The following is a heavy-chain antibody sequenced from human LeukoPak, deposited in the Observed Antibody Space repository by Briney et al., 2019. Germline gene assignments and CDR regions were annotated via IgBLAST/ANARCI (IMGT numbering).Heavy chain of an antibody. V-gene: IGHV3-72*01. Sequence: GGSLRLSCAASGFTFSDHYMDWVRQAPRKGLEWVGRSRNKANSYTIEYAASVKGRFTISRDDSKNSLYLQMNSLKTEDTAVYYCTTTAYSGGYSLDYWGQGTLVTVSS. J-gene: IGHJ4*02. CDR2: SRNKANSYTI. CDR3: TTTAYSGGYSLDY. D-gene: IGHD1-26*01. CDR1: GFTFSDHY.